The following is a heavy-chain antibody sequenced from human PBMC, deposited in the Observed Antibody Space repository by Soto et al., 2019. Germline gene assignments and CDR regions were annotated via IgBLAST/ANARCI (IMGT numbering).Heavy chain of an antibody. CDR1: GYLFTNYG. V-gene: IGHV1-18*01. CDR3: ARVVPGAEAWFGP. D-gene: IGHD2-2*01. J-gene: IGHJ5*02. Sequence: ASVEVSCKXSGYLFTNYGTTWVRQAPGQPLEWLGWISLYSDGTNYAQKFQGRVSMTTDTSTTTAYMELRSLRSDDTAVYYCARVVPGAEAWFGPWGQGTLVTVSS. CDR2: ISLYSDGT.